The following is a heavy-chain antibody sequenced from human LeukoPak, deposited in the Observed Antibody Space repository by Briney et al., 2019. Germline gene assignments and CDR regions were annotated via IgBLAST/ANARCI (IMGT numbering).Heavy chain of an antibody. Sequence: PGGSLRLSCAASGFTFSSYAMSWVRQAPGKGLEWVSAISGSGGSTYYADSVKGRFTISRDNSKNTLYLQMNSLRAEDTAVYYCAKWDTAMDNYGSGFSYMDVWGKGTTVTVSS. V-gene: IGHV3-23*01. CDR1: GFTFSSYA. CDR2: ISGSGGST. CDR3: AKWDTAMDNYGSGFSYMDV. J-gene: IGHJ6*03. D-gene: IGHD5-18*01.